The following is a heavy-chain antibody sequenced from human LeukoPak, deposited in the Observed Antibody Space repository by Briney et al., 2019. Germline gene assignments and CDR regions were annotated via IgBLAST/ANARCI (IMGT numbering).Heavy chain of an antibody. V-gene: IGHV3-21*01. D-gene: IGHD2-2*02. J-gene: IGHJ4*02. CDR1: GFTFSSYS. CDR3: ARGPYTDY. CDR2: ISSSSSNI. Sequence: PGGSLRLSCAASGFTFSSYSMNWVRRAPGKGLEWVSSISSSSSNIYYADSVKGRFTISRDNAKNSLYLQMNSLRAEDTAVYYCARGPYTDYWGQGTLVTVSS.